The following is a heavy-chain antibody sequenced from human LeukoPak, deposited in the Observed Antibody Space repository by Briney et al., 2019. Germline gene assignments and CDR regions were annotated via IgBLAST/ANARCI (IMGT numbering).Heavy chain of an antibody. CDR3: ARDFAYGDYREDYFDY. J-gene: IGHJ4*02. CDR1: GGTFSSYA. V-gene: IGHV1-69*13. Sequence: SVKVSCKASGGTFSSYAISWVRQAPGQGLEWMGGIIPIFGTANYAQKFHGRVTITADESTSTAYMELSSLRSEDTAVYYCARDFAYGDYREDYFDYWGQGTLVTVSS. CDR2: IIPIFGTA. D-gene: IGHD4-17*01.